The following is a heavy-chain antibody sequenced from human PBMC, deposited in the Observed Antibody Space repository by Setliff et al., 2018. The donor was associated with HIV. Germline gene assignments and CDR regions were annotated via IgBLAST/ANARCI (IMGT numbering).Heavy chain of an antibody. CDR2: MNPNSGNT. CDR3: ARGPPRDILTGYYKWGRETYYYYYGMDV. V-gene: IGHV1-8*01. J-gene: IGHJ6*02. CDR1: GYTFTSYD. D-gene: IGHD3-9*01. Sequence: VKVSCKASGYTFTSYDINWVRQATGQGLEWMGWMNPNSGNTGYAQKFQGRVTMTRNTSISTAYMELSSLRSEDTAVYYCARGPPRDILTGYYKWGRETYYYYYGMDVWGQGTTVTVSS.